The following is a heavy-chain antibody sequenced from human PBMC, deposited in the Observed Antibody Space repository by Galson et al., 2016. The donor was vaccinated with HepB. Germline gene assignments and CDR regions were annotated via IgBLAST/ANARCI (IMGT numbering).Heavy chain of an antibody. Sequence: SQRLSCAASGFTFSGHGMHWVRQAPGRGLEWVAVISKDGSDKQYVDSVKGRFTVSRDNSKNMLFLQMNSLRAEDTAVYYCAREPVRLDDLLTGPPKNPDYWGQGTLVTVSS. CDR1: GFTFSGHG. CDR2: ISKDGSDK. CDR3: AREPVRLDDLLTGPPKNPDY. V-gene: IGHV3-33*05. D-gene: IGHD3-9*01. J-gene: IGHJ4*02.